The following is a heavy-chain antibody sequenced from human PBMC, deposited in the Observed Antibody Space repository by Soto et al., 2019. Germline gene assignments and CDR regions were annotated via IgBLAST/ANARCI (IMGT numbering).Heavy chain of an antibody. CDR3: ARLGFSYGSGWFDP. D-gene: IGHD5-18*01. CDR1: GYNYTTYW. CDR2: INPGDSET. V-gene: IGHV5-51*01. Sequence: GESLKISCKASGYNYTTYWIGWVRQMPGKGLEWMGIINPGDSETRYSPSFRGHVTTSADKSISTAYLQWSSLKASDTAMYYCARLGFSYGSGWFDPWGQGTLVTVSS. J-gene: IGHJ5*02.